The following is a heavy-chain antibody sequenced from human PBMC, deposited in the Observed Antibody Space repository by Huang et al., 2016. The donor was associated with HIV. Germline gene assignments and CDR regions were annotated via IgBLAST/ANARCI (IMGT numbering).Heavy chain of an antibody. CDR1: GYRFRSNW. CDR3: ARLIGSPSFYYGLDV. Sequence: EVQLVQSGAEVKKPGESLKISCKGSGYRFRSNWIGWVRQMPGKGLEWMVIIDPGDSDTRDSPSFQGQVTISADKSINTAYLQWSILKAADTARYYCARLIGSPSFYYGLDVWGQGTTVTVSS. J-gene: IGHJ6*02. CDR2: IDPGDSDT. V-gene: IGHV5-51*01. D-gene: IGHD3-10*01.